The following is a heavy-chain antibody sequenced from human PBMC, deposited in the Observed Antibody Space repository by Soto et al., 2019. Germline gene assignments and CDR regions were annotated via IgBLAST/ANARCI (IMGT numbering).Heavy chain of an antibody. J-gene: IGHJ4*02. CDR1: GFNVSISY. Sequence: GGSLRLSCAASGFNVSISYMSWVRQVPGKGLEWVSIIYSDGYTYYAASVKGRFTISRDNFKNTLYLQLSSLRAEDTAVYYCARRKYCSSTTCFDYWGQGTLVTVSS. D-gene: IGHD2-2*01. CDR2: IYSDGYT. V-gene: IGHV3-66*01. CDR3: ARRKYCSSTTCFDY.